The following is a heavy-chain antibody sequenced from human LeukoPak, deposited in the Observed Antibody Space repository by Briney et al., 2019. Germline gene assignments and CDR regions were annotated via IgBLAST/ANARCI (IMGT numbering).Heavy chain of an antibody. J-gene: IGHJ1*01. CDR1: GGSISSSSYY. CDR2: IYYSGST. Sequence: SETLSLTCTVSGGSISSSSYYWGWIRQPPGKGLEWIGSIYYSGSTYYNPSLKSRVTISVDTSKNQFSLKLSSVTAADTAVYYCARDGGSYWEEYFQHWGQGTLSPSPQ. CDR3: ARDGGSYWEEYFQH. D-gene: IGHD1-26*01. V-gene: IGHV4-39*07.